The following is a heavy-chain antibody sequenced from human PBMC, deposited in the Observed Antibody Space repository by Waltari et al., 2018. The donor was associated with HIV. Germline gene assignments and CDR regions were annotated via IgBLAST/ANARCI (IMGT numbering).Heavy chain of an antibody. V-gene: IGHV3-66*01. CDR2: IYSGGNT. D-gene: IGHD3-10*01. CDR3: TTGGAYLDY. CDR1: GFSVSGNY. Sequence: EVHLVESGGHLVQPGGSLRLSCAASGFSVSGNYLNWVRQAPGRGLEWVSVIYSGGNTYYADSVKGRFTISRDNSKNTLYLQMNSLRVEDTALYYCTTGGAYLDYWGQGTLVTVSS. J-gene: IGHJ4*02.